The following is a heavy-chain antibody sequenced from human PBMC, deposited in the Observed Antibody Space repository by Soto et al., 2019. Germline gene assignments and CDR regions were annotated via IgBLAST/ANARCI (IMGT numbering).Heavy chain of an antibody. D-gene: IGHD1-20*01. CDR3: WCITGISYYYYMDV. V-gene: IGHV4-4*02. Sequence: PSETLSLTCAVSGGSVSSSNWWTWVRQPAGKGLEWIGQIFHSGSTSYNPSLKSRVTISVDTSKNQFSLKLSSVTAADTAVYYCWCITGISYYYYMDVWGKGTTVTVSS. J-gene: IGHJ6*03. CDR1: GGSVSSSNW. CDR2: IFHSGST.